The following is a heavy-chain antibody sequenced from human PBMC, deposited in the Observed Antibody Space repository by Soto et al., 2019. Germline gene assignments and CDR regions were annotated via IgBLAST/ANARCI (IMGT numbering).Heavy chain of an antibody. CDR2: IYYSGST. Sequence: SETLSLTCTVSGGSISSSSYYWGGSRQPAGKGLEWIGSIYYSGSTYYNPSLKSRVTISVDTSKNQFSLKLSSVTAADTAVYYCARLPWEVFFFDPWGQGTLVTVSS. CDR3: ARLPWEVFFFDP. J-gene: IGHJ5*02. CDR1: GGSISSSSYY. D-gene: IGHD3-16*01. V-gene: IGHV4-39*01.